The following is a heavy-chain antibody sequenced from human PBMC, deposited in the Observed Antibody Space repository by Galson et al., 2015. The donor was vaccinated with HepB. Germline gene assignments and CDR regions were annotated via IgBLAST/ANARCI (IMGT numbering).Heavy chain of an antibody. CDR3: ARGLGYSGYDFLGWFDP. Sequence: SVKVSCKASGGTFSSYAISWVRQAPGQGLEWMGGIIPIFGTANYAQKFQGRVTITADKSTSTAYMELSSLRSEDTAVYYCARGLGYSGYDFLGWFDPWGQGTLVTVSS. D-gene: IGHD5-12*01. CDR1: GGTFSSYA. V-gene: IGHV1-69*06. J-gene: IGHJ5*02. CDR2: IIPIFGTA.